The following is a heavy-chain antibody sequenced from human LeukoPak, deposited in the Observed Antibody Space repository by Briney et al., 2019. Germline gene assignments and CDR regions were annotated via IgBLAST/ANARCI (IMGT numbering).Heavy chain of an antibody. CDR1: GFSRSTSGMR. V-gene: IGHV2-70*04. Sequence: SGPTLVNPTQTLTLTCTFSGFSRSTSGMRVSWIRQPPGKALEWLARIDWDDDKFYSTSLKTRLTISKDTSKNQVVLTMTNMDPVDTATYCCARAQGLAFDYWGQGTLVTVSS. J-gene: IGHJ4*02. CDR2: IDWDDDK. CDR3: ARAQGLAFDY. D-gene: IGHD3-3*02.